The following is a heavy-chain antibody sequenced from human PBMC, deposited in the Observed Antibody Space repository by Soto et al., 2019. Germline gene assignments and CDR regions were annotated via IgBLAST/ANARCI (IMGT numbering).Heavy chain of an antibody. V-gene: IGHV3-23*01. Sequence: GVSLRLSCAGSGFTFSNQAMTWVLQAPGKGLEWVSTISSGGTYTDYADSVKGRFTLSRENSKNMVYLQMNSLRAEDTAVYHCAKESSGYNYGFYNYFDYWGQGTLVTVSS. D-gene: IGHD5-18*01. CDR2: ISSGGTYT. CDR1: GFTFSNQA. J-gene: IGHJ4*02. CDR3: AKESSGYNYGFYNYFDY.